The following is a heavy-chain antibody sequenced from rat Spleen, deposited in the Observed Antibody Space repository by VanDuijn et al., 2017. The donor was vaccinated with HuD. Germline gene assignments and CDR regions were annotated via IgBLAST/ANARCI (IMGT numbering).Heavy chain of an antibody. V-gene: IGHV2-6*01. CDR1: GFSLTSYT. D-gene: IGHD1-10*01. CDR2: ISSGGST. J-gene: IGHJ3*01. CDR3: ARDKGGQLRGFAY. Sequence: QVQLKESGPGLVQPSQTLSLTCTVSGFSLTSYTVSWVRQPPGKGLEWIAAISSGGSTYYNSALKSRLSISRDTSKSQVFLKVNSLQTEDSATYYCARDKGGQLRGFAYWGQGTLVTVSS.